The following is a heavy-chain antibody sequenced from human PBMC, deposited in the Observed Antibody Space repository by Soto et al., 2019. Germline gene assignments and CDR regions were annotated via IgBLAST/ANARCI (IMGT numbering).Heavy chain of an antibody. V-gene: IGHV3-23*01. J-gene: IGHJ4*02. CDR1: GFTFSDYS. CDR2: LTRGGTS. CDR3: TKRATTVPTPGNYFDS. D-gene: IGHD1-1*01. Sequence: EVHLLESGGGLVQPGGSLRLSCAASGFTFSDYSMSWVRKTPERGLEWVSTLTRGGTSYYADSVQGRFTVSRDNSKNTVSLQMHSLRAEDTALYYCTKRATTVPTPGNYFDSWGQGTLVTVSS.